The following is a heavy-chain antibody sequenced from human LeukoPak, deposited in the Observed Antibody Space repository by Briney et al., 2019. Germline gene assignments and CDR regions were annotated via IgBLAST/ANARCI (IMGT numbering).Heavy chain of an antibody. CDR2: VYHSGST. CDR1: AYSISSGYY. Sequence: SETLSLTCTVTAYSISSGYYWGWIRQPPGKGLECIGGVYHSGSTFYNPSLKSRVTISADTSKNQLSLKLNSVTAAATAVYYLARHWGDGHGTGAGPIDYWGQGTLVTVSS. V-gene: IGHV4-38-2*02. CDR3: ARHWGDGHGTGAGPIDY. J-gene: IGHJ4*02. D-gene: IGHD3/OR15-3a*01.